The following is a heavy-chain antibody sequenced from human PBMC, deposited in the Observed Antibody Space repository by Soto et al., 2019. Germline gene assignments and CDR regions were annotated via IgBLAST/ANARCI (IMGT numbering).Heavy chain of an antibody. V-gene: IGHV4-30-2*01. CDR2: IYYGST. J-gene: IGHJ3*02. CDR1: GGSISSGGYS. Sequence: QLQLQESGSGLVKPSQTLSLTCAVSGGSISSGGYSWSWIRQPPGKGLEWIGYIYYGSTYYNPSLESGVTISVDRSKNQFSLKLSSVTAADTAVYYCARTPDIWGQGTMVTVSS. CDR3: ARTPDI.